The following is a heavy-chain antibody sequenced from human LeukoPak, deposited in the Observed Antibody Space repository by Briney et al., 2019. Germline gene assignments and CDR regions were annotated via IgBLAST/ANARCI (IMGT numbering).Heavy chain of an antibody. V-gene: IGHV3-9*01. CDR3: AKAGSGSYLYYFDY. J-gene: IGHJ4*02. D-gene: IGHD1-26*01. CDR1: RGSISSYY. Sequence: LSLTCTVSRGSISSYYWSWIRQPPGKGLEWVSGISWNSGTIGYADSVKGRFTISRDNAKNSLYLQMNSLRAEDTALYYCAKAGSGSYLYYFDYWGQGTLVTVSS. CDR2: ISWNSGTI.